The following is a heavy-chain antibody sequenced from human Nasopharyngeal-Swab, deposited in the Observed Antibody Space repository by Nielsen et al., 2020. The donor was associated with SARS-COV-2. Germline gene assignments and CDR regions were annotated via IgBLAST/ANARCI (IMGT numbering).Heavy chain of an antibody. CDR2: ISYDGSNK. D-gene: IGHD3/OR15-3a*01. Sequence: VRQAPGKGLEWVAVISYDGSNKYYADSVKGRFTISRDNSKNTLYLQMNSLRAEDTAVYYCAKGQGLLVDYWGQGTLVTVSS. J-gene: IGHJ4*02. CDR3: AKGQGLLVDY. V-gene: IGHV3-30*18.